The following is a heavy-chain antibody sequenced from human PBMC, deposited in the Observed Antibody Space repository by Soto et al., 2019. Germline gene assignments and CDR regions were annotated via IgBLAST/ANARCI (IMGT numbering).Heavy chain of an antibody. CDR3: ARDRYDILTGPNYYGMDV. D-gene: IGHD3-9*01. CDR1: GGTFSSYA. CDR2: IIPIFGTA. J-gene: IGHJ6*02. V-gene: IGHV1-69*06. Sequence: GASVKVSCKASGGTFSSYAISWVRQAPGQGLEWMGGIIPIFGTANYAQKFQGRVTITADKSTSTAYMELRSLRSDDTAVYYCARDRYDILTGPNYYGMDVWGQGTTVTVSS.